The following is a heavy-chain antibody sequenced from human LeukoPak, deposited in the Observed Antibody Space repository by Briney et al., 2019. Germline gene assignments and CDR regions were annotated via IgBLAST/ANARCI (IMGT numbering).Heavy chain of an antibody. CDR1: GYTFTSYG. J-gene: IGHJ6*02. Sequence: ASVKVSCKASGYTFTSYGISWVRQAPGQGLEWMGWISAYNGNTNYAQKLQGRVTMTTDTSTSTAYMELRSLRSDDTAVYYCARVDYCSGGSCYSAGYYYYYGMDVWGQGTTVTVSS. CDR2: ISAYNGNT. V-gene: IGHV1-18*01. D-gene: IGHD2-15*01. CDR3: ARVDYCSGGSCYSAGYYYYYGMDV.